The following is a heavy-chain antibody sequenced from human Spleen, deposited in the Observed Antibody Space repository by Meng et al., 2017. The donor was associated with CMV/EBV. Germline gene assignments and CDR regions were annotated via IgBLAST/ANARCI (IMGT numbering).Heavy chain of an antibody. CDR3: AKGSVGSSGWLNFDY. J-gene: IGHJ4*02. CDR1: GFTFNNYG. Sequence: GESLKISCAASGFTFNNYGMHWVRQAPGKGLEWVSSISSSSSYIYYADSVKGRFTISRDNAKNSLYLQMNSLRAEDTAVYYCAKGSVGSSGWLNFDYWGQGTLVTVSS. V-gene: IGHV3-21*01. CDR2: ISSSSSYI. D-gene: IGHD6-19*01.